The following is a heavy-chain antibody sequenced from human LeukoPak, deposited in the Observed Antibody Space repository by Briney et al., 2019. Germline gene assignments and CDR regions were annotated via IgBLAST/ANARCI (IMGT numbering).Heavy chain of an antibody. V-gene: IGHV3-30*18. J-gene: IGHJ6*02. CDR1: GFTFSSYG. CDR2: ISYDGSNK. Sequence: PRGSLRLSCAASGFTFSSYGMHWVRQAPGKGLEWVAVISYDGSNKYYADSVKDRFTISRDNSKNTLYLQMNSLRAEDTAVYYCAKEMLLSYYYYGMDVWGQGTTVTVSS. D-gene: IGHD2-21*01. CDR3: AKEMLLSYYYYGMDV.